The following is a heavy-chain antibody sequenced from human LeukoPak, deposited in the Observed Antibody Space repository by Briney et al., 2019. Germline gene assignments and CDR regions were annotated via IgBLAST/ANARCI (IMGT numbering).Heavy chain of an antibody. J-gene: IGHJ6*02. Sequence: PGGSLRLSCAASGFTFSSYAMHWVRQAPGKGLEWVAVISYDGSNKYYADSVKGRFTISRDNSKNTLYLQMNGLRAEDTAVYYCARAIYYYRNGMDVWGQGTTVTVSS. CDR2: ISYDGSNK. CDR1: GFTFSSYA. CDR3: ARAIYYYRNGMDV. V-gene: IGHV3-30-3*01.